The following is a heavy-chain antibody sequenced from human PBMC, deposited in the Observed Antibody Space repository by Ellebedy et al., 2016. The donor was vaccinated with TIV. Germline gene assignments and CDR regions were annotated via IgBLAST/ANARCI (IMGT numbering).Heavy chain of an antibody. D-gene: IGHD3-10*01. J-gene: IGHJ6*02. CDR3: AKRVTMVRGVITYYHYAMDV. V-gene: IGHV3-23*01. CDR2: ISGSGDST. Sequence: PGGSLRLSCAASGVTFSRHAMSWVRQAPGKGLEWVSAISGSGDSTYYADSVRGRFTISRDISKNNVYLQMNSLRAEDTAVYYCAKRVTMVRGVITYYHYAMDVWGQGTTVTVSS. CDR1: GVTFSRHA.